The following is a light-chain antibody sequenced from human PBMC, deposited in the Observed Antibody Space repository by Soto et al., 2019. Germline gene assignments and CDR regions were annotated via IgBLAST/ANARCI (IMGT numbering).Light chain of an antibody. V-gene: IGKV1-9*01. CDR1: QGISSY. CDR3: QQYDTFPRT. CDR2: AAS. Sequence: IQWTRSPSPLSASLAALAATVGGASQGISSYLAWYQQKPGEAPKLLIYAASTLQSGVPSRFSGSGSGTDFTLTISSLQAEDFATFYCQQYDTFPRTFGQGTKVDIK. J-gene: IGKJ1*01.